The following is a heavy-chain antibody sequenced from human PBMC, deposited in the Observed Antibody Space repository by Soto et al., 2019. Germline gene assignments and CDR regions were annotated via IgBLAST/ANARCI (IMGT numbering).Heavy chain of an antibody. CDR2: VSYDGSNK. CDR3: AKDKGYSGSYYVFDY. D-gene: IGHD1-26*01. CDR1: GFTFGIYG. V-gene: IGHV3-30*18. J-gene: IGHJ4*02. Sequence: QVQLVESGGGVVQPGRSLRLSCAASGFTFGIYGMHWVRQAPGMGLEWVALVSYDGSNKDYVDSVKGRFTISRDNSKNTLYLQMNSLRAEDTAVYYCAKDKGYSGSYYVFDYWGQGTLVTVSS.